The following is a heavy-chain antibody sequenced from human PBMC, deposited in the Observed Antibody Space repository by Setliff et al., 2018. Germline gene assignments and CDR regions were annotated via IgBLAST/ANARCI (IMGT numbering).Heavy chain of an antibody. Sequence: SETLSLTCTVSGGSISGASIRSYYWSWIRQPPGKGLEFIGYVYYSGTTNCDPSLKSRVTISIDTSKNQVSLRLTSVTGADTAIYYCARDRVAAGCTSASCYSSGWFDSWGHGTLVTVSS. V-gene: IGHV4-61*01. CDR1: GGSISGASIRSYY. J-gene: IGHJ5*01. D-gene: IGHD2-2*01. CDR3: ARDRVAAGCTSASCYSSGWFDS. CDR2: VYYSGTT.